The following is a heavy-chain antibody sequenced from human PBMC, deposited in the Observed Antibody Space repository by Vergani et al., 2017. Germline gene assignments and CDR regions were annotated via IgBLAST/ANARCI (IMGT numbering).Heavy chain of an antibody. V-gene: IGHV1-2*02. CDR1: GYTFTGYY. D-gene: IGHD1-26*01. Sequence: QGQLAQSGAEVKKPGASVKVSCKASGYTFTGYYMHWVRQAPGQGLEWMGWINPNSGGTNYAQKLQGRVTMTTDTSTSTAYMELRSLRSDDTAVYYCARDLRGAGIVGATTLDYWGQGTLVTVSS. CDR3: ARDLRGAGIVGATTLDY. CDR2: INPNSGGT. J-gene: IGHJ4*02.